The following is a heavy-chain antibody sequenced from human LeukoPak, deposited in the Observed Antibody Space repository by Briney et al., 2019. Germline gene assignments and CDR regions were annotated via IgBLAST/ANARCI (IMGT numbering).Heavy chain of an antibody. D-gene: IGHD6-13*01. CDR3: ASGGALYSSSWEDV. Sequence: ASVKVSYKASGYTLTGYYMHWVRQAPGQGLEWMGWINPNSGGTNYAQKFQGRVTMTRDTSISTAYMELSRLRSDDTAVYYCASGGALYSSSWEDVWGQGTTVTVSS. J-gene: IGHJ6*02. CDR1: GYTLTGYY. CDR2: INPNSGGT. V-gene: IGHV1-2*02.